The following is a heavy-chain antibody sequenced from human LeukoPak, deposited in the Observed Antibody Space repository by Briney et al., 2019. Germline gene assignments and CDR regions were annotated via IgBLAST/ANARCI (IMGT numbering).Heavy chain of an antibody. D-gene: IGHD6-13*01. J-gene: IGHJ5*02. CDR2: IIPIFDRA. CDR1: GGTFSSYA. CDR3: AREARIAAAGPPDWFDP. V-gene: IGHV1-69*13. Sequence: GASVNVSCKASGGTFSSYAISWVRPAPGQGLEWMGGIIPIFDRANYAQKFQGRVTITADESTSTAYMELSSLRSEDTAVYYCAREARIAAAGPPDWFDPGGQGTLVTVSS.